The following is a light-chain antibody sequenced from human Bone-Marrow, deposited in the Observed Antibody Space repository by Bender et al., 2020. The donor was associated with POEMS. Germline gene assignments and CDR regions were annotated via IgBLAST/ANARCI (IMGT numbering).Light chain of an antibody. CDR3: QTWGDGTWV. V-gene: IGLV4-69*01. CDR1: SGHGAYA. J-gene: IGLJ3*02. CDR2: LNSDGTY. Sequence: QLSLTQPPSASASLGDSVKLTCTLSSGHGAYAIAWHQLQPERGPRYLLKLNSDGTYLRADGIPDRFSGSKSGTERYLTLSSLQSEDEADYHCQTWGDGTWVFGGGTKLTVL.